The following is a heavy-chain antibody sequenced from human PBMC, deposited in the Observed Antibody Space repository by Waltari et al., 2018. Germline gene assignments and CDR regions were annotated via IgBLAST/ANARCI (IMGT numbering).Heavy chain of an antibody. CDR3: ARDDVDSSNFGGF. D-gene: IGHD6-13*01. V-gene: IGHV1-18*01. Sequence: QLVQSGAEVNKPGASVKVCCKASGYIFSHYGITWVRKAPGQGLEWMGWIYPYNGNTKDEQNFQGRVTMTTDTSTTTAYMEIRSLRSDDTAIYYCARDDVDSSNFGGFWGQGTLVTVSS. J-gene: IGHJ4*02. CDR1: GYIFSHYG. CDR2: IYPYNGNT.